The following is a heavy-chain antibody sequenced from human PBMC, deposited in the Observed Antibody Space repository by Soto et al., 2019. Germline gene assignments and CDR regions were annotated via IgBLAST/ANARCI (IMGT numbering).Heavy chain of an antibody. CDR3: ARRHSSSWGYYYYGMDV. V-gene: IGHV4-39*01. J-gene: IGHJ6*02. CDR1: GGSINNNYYY. CDR2: ISYSGTT. Sequence: SETLSLTCIVSGGSINNNYYYWGWVRQPPGKGLEWIASISYSGTTYYNTSLKNRVAKSIDTDNNQFYLKLSSVTAADTVVYYCARRHSSSWGYYYYGMDVWGQGTTVT. D-gene: IGHD6-13*01.